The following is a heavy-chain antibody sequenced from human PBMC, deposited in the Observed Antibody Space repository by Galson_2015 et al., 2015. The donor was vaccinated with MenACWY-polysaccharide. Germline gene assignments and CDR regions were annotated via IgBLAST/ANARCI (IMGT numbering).Heavy chain of an antibody. CDR3: ARVQGGYSNDWHHPYYFDY. Sequence: SLRLSCAASGFTFTSYAMSWVRQAPGKGLVWVSRISSDGSSTSYAGSVKGRFTISRDNAKNTLHLQMSSLRAEDTAVYYCARVQGGYSNDWHHPYYFDYWGQGTLVTVSS. J-gene: IGHJ4*02. CDR2: ISSDGSST. CDR1: GFTFTSYA. V-gene: IGHV3-74*01. D-gene: IGHD6-13*01.